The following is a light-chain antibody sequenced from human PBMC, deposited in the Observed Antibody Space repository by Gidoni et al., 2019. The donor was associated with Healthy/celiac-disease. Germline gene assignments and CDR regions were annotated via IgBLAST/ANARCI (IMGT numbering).Light chain of an antibody. CDR1: QDISNY. CDR3: QEYDNLLT. V-gene: IGKV1-33*01. J-gene: IGKJ4*01. Sequence: DIQMTQSPSSLSAPVGDRVTITCQASQDISNYLNWYQQKLGKAPKLLIYDASNLETGVPSRFSGSGSGTDFTFTISSLQPEDIATYYCQEYDNLLTLGGGTKVEIK. CDR2: DAS.